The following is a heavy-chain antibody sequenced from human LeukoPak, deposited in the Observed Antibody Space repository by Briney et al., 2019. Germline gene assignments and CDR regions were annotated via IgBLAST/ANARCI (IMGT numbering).Heavy chain of an antibody. D-gene: IGHD1-1*01. CDR2: IYHSGIT. V-gene: IGHV4-4*02. CDR1: GDSISGSRW. Sequence: PSETLSLTCAVSGDSISGSRWWSWVRQPPGKGLEWIGEIYHSGITNYNPSLKSRVTISVDKSKNQFSLKLSSVTAADTAIYYCATQLPFYLGFWGQGTLVTVSS. CDR3: ATQLPFYLGF. J-gene: IGHJ4*02.